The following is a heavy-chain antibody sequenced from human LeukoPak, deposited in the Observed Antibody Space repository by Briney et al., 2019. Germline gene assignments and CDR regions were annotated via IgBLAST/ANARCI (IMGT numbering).Heavy chain of an antibody. Sequence: ASVKVSCKASGSTFSSYAISWVRQAPGQGLEWMGGIIPIFGTANYAQKFQGRVTITTDESTSTAYMELSSLRSEDTAVYYCAGNSEIAVAGTWGFDYWGQGTLVTVSS. V-gene: IGHV1-69*05. CDR1: GSTFSSYA. CDR2: IIPIFGTA. D-gene: IGHD6-19*01. J-gene: IGHJ4*02. CDR3: AGNSEIAVAGTWGFDY.